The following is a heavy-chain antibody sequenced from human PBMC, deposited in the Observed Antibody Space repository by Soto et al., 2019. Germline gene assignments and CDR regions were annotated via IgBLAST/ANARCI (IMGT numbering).Heavy chain of an antibody. J-gene: IGHJ4*02. CDR1: GYTFTSYY. CDR3: ARWFRLGRGINRSSWYENTFDY. CDR2: INPSGGST. D-gene: IGHD6-13*01. Sequence: ASVKVSCKASGYTFTSYYMHWVRQAPGQGLEWMGIINPSGGSTSYAQKFQGRVTMTRDTSTSTVYMELSSLRSEDTAVYYCARWFRLGRGINRSSWYENTFDYWGQGTLVTVSS. V-gene: IGHV1-46*01.